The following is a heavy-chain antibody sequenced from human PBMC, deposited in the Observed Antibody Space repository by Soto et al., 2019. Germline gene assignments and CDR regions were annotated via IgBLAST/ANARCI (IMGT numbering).Heavy chain of an antibody. CDR2: IIPIVGTA. V-gene: IGHV1-69*13. CDR3: ARGEDIVVVPAATRYYYGMDV. Sequence: SVKVSCKASGGTFSSYAISWVRQAPGQGLEWMGGIIPIVGTANYAQKFQGRVTITAXGXXSXXXMXLXXLRXEGKAVYYCARGEDIVVVPAATRYYYGMDVWG. CDR1: GGTFSSYA. D-gene: IGHD2-2*01. J-gene: IGHJ6*02.